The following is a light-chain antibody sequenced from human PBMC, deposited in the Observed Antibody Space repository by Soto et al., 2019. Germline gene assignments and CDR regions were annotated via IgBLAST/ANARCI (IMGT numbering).Light chain of an antibody. Sequence: EIVLTQSPGTLSLSPGERATLSCRASQSISSNSLAWFQQKPGQAPRLLIYGASTRATGIADRFSGSGSGTDFTLTISRLEPEEFAVYYYQQYGRSPPNSFGQGTKLEIK. CDR3: QQYGRSPPNS. CDR2: GAS. CDR1: QSISSNS. V-gene: IGKV3-20*01. J-gene: IGKJ2*01.